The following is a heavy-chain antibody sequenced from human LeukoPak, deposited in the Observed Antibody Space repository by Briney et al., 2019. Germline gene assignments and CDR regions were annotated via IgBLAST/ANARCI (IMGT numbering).Heavy chain of an antibody. D-gene: IGHD2-21*02. CDR1: GYTFTRYG. Sequence: ASVKVSCKASGYTFTRYGISWVRQAPGQGGEWMGWISAYNGNTNYAQKLQGRGTITTDTSKSTDYMELRRQRSDDTAVYYCARVTGYSIGPDAFYIWGQGTMVTVSS. CDR2: ISAYNGNT. CDR3: ARVTGYSIGPDAFYI. V-gene: IGHV1-18*01. J-gene: IGHJ3*02.